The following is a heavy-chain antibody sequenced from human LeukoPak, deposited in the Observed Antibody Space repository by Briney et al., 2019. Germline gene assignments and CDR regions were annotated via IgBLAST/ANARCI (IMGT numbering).Heavy chain of an antibody. V-gene: IGHV4-4*09. CDR2: IYNGANP. Sequence: PSETLSLTCTVSGVSINTYYASWIRQAPGKGLELIGFIYNGANPNYNPSLKSRATISVDTSNHQSSMRLTSVTAADTAMYYCAAGPWELDFWGQGTLVTVSS. CDR3: AAGPWELDF. CDR1: GVSINTYY. D-gene: IGHD1-26*01. J-gene: IGHJ4*02.